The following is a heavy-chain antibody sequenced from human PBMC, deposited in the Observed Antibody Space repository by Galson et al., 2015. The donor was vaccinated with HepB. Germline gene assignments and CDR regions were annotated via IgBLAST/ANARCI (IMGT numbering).Heavy chain of an antibody. Sequence: SLRLSCAASTFIFSTHSMDWVRQAPGKGLEWVSGISWNSGSIAYVDSVKGRFTISRDNAKNSLYLQMNSLRTEDTAVYYCAKDKSKIYYYYYGMDGWGQGTAVTVSS. CDR3: AKDKSKIYYYYYGMDG. CDR1: TFIFSTHS. J-gene: IGHJ6*02. V-gene: IGHV3-9*01. CDR2: ISWNSGSI. D-gene: IGHD5/OR15-5a*01.